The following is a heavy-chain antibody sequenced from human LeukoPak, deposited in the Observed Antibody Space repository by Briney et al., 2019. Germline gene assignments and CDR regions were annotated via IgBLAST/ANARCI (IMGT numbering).Heavy chain of an antibody. D-gene: IGHD3-16*01. J-gene: IGHJ4*02. CDR3: ARDHLARGKHYFDY. Sequence: PSETLSLTCTVSGGSISNYYWSWIRQPAGKGLVWMGRIYTSGTTHYNPSLKSRVTISVDTSKNQFSLKLSSVTAADTAVYYCARDHLARGKHYFDYWGQGTLVTVSS. V-gene: IGHV4-4*07. CDR2: IYTSGTT. CDR1: GGSISNYY.